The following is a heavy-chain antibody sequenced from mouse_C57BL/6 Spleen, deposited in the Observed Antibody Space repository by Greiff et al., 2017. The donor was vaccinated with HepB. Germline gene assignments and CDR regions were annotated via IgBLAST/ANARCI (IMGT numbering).Heavy chain of an antibody. D-gene: IGHD2-10*01. Sequence: EVQLQESGPGLVKPSQSLSLTCSVTGYSITSGYYWNWIRQFPGNKLEWMGYISYDGSNNYNPSLKNRISITRDTSKNRFFLKLNSVTTEDTATYYCARELGLLNYAMDYWGQGTSVTVSS. CDR3: ARELGLLNYAMDY. V-gene: IGHV3-6*01. CDR2: ISYDGSN. J-gene: IGHJ4*01. CDR1: GYSITSGYY.